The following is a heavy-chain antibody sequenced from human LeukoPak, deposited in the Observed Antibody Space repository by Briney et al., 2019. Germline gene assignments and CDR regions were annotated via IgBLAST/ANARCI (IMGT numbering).Heavy chain of an antibody. CDR2: IYYSGST. D-gene: IGHD5-18*01. CDR1: GGSISSYY. Sequence: SETLSLTCTVSGGSISSYYWSRIRQPPGKGLEWIGYIYYSGSTNYNPSLKSRVTISVDTSKNQFSLQLNSVTPEDTAVYYCARVPEIQLWWKGFDYWGQGTLVTVSS. CDR3: ARVPEIQLWWKGFDY. J-gene: IGHJ4*02. V-gene: IGHV4-59*12.